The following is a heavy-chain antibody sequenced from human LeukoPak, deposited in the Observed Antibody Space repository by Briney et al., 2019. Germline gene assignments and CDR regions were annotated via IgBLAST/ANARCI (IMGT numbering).Heavy chain of an antibody. CDR1: GFTFDDYA. CDR2: ISWNSGST. V-gene: IGHV3-9*01. CDR3: AKVYYNDSSGYYFDY. J-gene: IGHJ4*02. Sequence: GRSLRLSCAASGFTFDDYAMHWVRQAPGKGLEWVSGISWNSGSTGYADSVKGRFTISRDNAKNSLYLQMNSLRAEDTALYYCAKVYYNDSSGYYFDYWGQGTLVTVSS. D-gene: IGHD3-22*01.